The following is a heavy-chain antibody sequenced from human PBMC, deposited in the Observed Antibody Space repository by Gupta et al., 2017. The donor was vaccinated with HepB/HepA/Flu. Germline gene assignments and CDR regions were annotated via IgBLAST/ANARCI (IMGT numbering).Heavy chain of an antibody. D-gene: IGHD4-23*01. CDR1: AFTFSDDY. J-gene: IGHJ4*02. CDR2: ISSSGSTI. Sequence: QVPLVESGGGLVKPGGSLRLFCAPSAFTFSDDYMSWIRQAPGKGLEWVSYISSSGSTIYYADSVKGRFTISRDNAKKSLYLQMNSLRAEDTAVYYCARDRTVVTRDWGQGTLGTVSS. V-gene: IGHV3-11*01. CDR3: ARDRTVVTRD.